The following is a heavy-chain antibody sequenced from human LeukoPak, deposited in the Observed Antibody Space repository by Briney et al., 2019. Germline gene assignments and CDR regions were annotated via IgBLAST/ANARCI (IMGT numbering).Heavy chain of an antibody. D-gene: IGHD2-2*01. Sequence: PGGSLRLSCAASGCTFSGYGMHWVRQAPGKGLEWVAVISYDGSNKYYADSVKGRFTISRDNSKNTLYLQMNSLRAEDTAVYYCAKDLRIVVVPAATYGMGVWGKGTTVTVSS. V-gene: IGHV3-30*18. CDR3: AKDLRIVVVPAATYGMGV. J-gene: IGHJ6*04. CDR2: ISYDGSNK. CDR1: GCTFSGYG.